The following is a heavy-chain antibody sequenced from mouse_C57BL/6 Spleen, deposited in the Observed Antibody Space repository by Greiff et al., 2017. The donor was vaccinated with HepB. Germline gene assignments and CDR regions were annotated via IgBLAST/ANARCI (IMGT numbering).Heavy chain of an antibody. Sequence: VQLQQPGAELVKPGASVKLSCKASGYTFTSYWMHWVKQRPGQGLEWIGMIHPNSGSTNYNEKFKSKATLTVDKSSSTAYMQLSSLTSEDSAVYYCARAPLDYDEDWYFDVWGTGTTVTVSS. V-gene: IGHV1-64*01. CDR3: ARAPLDYDEDWYFDV. J-gene: IGHJ1*03. D-gene: IGHD2-4*01. CDR2: IHPNSGST. CDR1: GYTFTSYW.